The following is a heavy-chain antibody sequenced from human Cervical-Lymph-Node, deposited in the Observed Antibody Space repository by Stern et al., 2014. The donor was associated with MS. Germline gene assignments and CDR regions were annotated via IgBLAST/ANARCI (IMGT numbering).Heavy chain of an antibody. V-gene: IGHV4-31*02. CDR3: ARFSLFGEYYFDS. Sequence: QVQLVESGPGLVKPSQTLSLTCTVSGGSITRGGDYWSWVRQRPGKGLEWVGSIIYSGSSYYNPSLKSRVTISVDTSKNQFSLRLTSVTAADTAVYYCARFSLFGEYYFDSWGQGTLVTVSS. CDR1: GGSITRGGDY. J-gene: IGHJ4*02. CDR2: IIYSGSS. D-gene: IGHD3-10*01.